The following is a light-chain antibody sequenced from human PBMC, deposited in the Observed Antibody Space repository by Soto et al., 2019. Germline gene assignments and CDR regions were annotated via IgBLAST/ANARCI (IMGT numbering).Light chain of an antibody. CDR1: QSINGN. CDR3: QQSFTTASIT. J-gene: IGKJ5*01. CDR2: AAS. V-gene: IGKV1-39*01. Sequence: DIQMTQYPSSLSASVGDRVTITCRASQSINGNLNWYQHKPGKAPKLLIYAASSLQNGVPPRFRGGGSGTEFTLSINSLQPEDFGTYYCQQSFTTASITFGQGTRLEIK.